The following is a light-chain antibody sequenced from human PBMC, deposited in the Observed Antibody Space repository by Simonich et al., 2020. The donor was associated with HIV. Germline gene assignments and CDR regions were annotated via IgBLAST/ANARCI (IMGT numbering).Light chain of an antibody. CDR1: QSVLYSSNNKNY. CDR2: WAS. CDR3: QQYYSTPPT. V-gene: IGKV4-1*01. J-gene: IGKJ1*01. Sequence: DNVMTQSPDSLAVSLGERATINCKSSQSVLYSSNNKNYLAWYQQKPGQPPKLLIYWASTRESGVPDRFSGSGSGTDFTLTISSLQAEDVAIYYCQQYYSTPPTFGQGTKVEV.